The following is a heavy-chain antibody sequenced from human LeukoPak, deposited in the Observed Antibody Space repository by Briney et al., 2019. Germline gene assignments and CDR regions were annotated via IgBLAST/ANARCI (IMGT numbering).Heavy chain of an antibody. CDR1: GVSISGNY. D-gene: IGHD6-19*01. CDR3: ARAVAVAGTFKFDF. V-gene: IGHV4-59*01. CDR2: VFYTGST. Sequence: SETLSLTCTVSGVSISGNYWTWIRQPPGKGLDYIWHVFYTGSTNYSPSLKSRVTISIDTSKSHFSLKLTSVTAADTAVYYCARAVAVAGTFKFDFWGQGTLVTVSS. J-gene: IGHJ4*02.